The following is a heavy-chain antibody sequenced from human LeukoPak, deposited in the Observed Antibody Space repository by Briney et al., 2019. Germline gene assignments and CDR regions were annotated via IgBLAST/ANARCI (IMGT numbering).Heavy chain of an antibody. CDR1: GGSISSYY. J-gene: IGHJ6*03. V-gene: IGHV4-59*01. D-gene: IGHD3-10*01. Sequence: SETLSLTCTVSGGSISSYYWSWLRQPPGKGLEWIGYTYYSGSTNYNPSLKSRVTISVDTSKNQFSLKLSSVTAADTAVYYCARVGEWGGRYYYYYYMDVWGKGTTVTISS. CDR3: ARVGEWGGRYYYYYYMDV. CDR2: TYYSGST.